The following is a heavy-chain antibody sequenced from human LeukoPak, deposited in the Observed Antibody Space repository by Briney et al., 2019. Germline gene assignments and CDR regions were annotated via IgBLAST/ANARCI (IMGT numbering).Heavy chain of an antibody. D-gene: IGHD3-22*01. CDR2: ISSSSSYI. CDR3: ARDEAYYYDSSGYYWVLPRTYYYYYGMDV. Sequence: GGSLRLSCAASGFTFSSYSMTWVRQAPGKGLEWVSSISSSSSYIYYADSVKGRFTISRDNAKNSLYLQMNSLRAEDTAVYYCARDEAYYYDSSGYYWVLPRTYYYYYGMDVWGQGTTVTVSS. V-gene: IGHV3-21*01. CDR1: GFTFSSYS. J-gene: IGHJ6*02.